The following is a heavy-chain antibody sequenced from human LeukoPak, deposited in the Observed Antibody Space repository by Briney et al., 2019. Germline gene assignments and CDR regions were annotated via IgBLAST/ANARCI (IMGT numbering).Heavy chain of an antibody. J-gene: IGHJ4*02. D-gene: IGHD3-10*01. CDR3: TTYLWFGDRHQGDY. CDR2: IRSKANSYAT. CDR1: GFTFSSHS. Sequence: GGSLRLSCAASGFTFSSHSMSWVRQASGKGLEWVGRIRSKANSYATAYAASVKGRFTISRDDSKNTAYLQMNSLKTEDTAVYYCTTYLWFGDRHQGDYWGQGTLVTVSS. V-gene: IGHV3-73*01.